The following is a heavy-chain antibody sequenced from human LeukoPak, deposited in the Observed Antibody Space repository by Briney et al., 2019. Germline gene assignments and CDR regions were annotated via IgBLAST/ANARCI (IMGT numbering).Heavy chain of an antibody. CDR2: INHSGST. Sequence: PSETLSLTCAVHGGSFSGYYWSWIRQPPGKGLEWIGEINHSGSTNYNPSLKSRVTISVDTSKNQFSLKLSSVTAADTAVYYCARGHTAVTRHFDFWGQGTLVTVSS. CDR3: ARGHTAVTRHFDF. D-gene: IGHD4-17*01. J-gene: IGHJ4*02. V-gene: IGHV4-34*01. CDR1: GGSFSGYY.